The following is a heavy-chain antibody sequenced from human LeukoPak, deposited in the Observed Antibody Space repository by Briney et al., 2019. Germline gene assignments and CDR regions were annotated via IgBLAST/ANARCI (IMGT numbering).Heavy chain of an antibody. J-gene: IGHJ4*02. V-gene: IGHV4-30-4*01. CDR2: IYYSGST. D-gene: IGHD3-22*01. CDR3: ASSKNRRYYYDSSGYLS. Sequence: SETLSLTCTVSGGSVSSGDYYWSWIRQPPGKGLEWIGYIYYSGSTYYNPSLKSRVTISVDTSKNQFSLKLSSVTAADTAVYYCASSKNRRYYYDSSGYLSWGQGTLVTVSS. CDR1: GGSVSSGDYY.